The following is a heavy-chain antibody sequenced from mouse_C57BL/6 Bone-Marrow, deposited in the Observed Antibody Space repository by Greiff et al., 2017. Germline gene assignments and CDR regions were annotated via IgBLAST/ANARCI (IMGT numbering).Heavy chain of an antibody. CDR3: ARRDDGYYFFAY. D-gene: IGHD2-3*01. V-gene: IGHV1-69*01. J-gene: IGHJ3*01. Sequence: QVQLQQPGAELVMPGASVKLSCKASGYTFTSYWMHWVKQRPGQGLEWIGEHDPSDSYTNYNQKFKGKSTLTVDKSSSTAYMQLSSLTSEYSAVYYCARRDDGYYFFAYWGQGTLVTVSA. CDR2: HDPSDSYT. CDR1: GYTFTSYW.